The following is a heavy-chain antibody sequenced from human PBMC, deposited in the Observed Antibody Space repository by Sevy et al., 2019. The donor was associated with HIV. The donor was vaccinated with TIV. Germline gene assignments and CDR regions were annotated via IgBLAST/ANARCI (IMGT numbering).Heavy chain of an antibody. CDR1: GGSISSYY. Sequence: SETLSLTCTVSGGSISSYYWSWIRQPPGKGLEWIGYIYYSGSTNYNPSLKSRVTISVDTSKNQFSLKLSSVTAADTAVYYCARMMGLYSGHDGPEYYYYYGMDVWGQGTTVTVSS. V-gene: IGHV4-59*01. CDR2: IYYSGST. D-gene: IGHD5-12*01. CDR3: ARMMGLYSGHDGPEYYYYYGMDV. J-gene: IGHJ6*02.